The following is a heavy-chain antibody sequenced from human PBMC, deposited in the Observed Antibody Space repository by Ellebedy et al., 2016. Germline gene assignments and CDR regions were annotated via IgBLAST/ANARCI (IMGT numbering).Heavy chain of an antibody. J-gene: IGHJ3*02. CDR2: ISSSSRTI. CDR3: ARCYYDSSGRDAFDI. CDR1: GFTFSSYS. Sequence: GGSLRLSXAASGFTFSSYSMNWVRQAPGKGLEWVSYISSSSRTIYYADSVKGRFTISRDNAKNSLYLQMNSLRAEDTAVYYCARCYYDSSGRDAFDIWGQGTMVTVSS. D-gene: IGHD3-22*01. V-gene: IGHV3-48*04.